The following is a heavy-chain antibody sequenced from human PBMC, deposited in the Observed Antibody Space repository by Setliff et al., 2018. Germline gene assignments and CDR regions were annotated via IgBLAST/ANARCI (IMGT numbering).Heavy chain of an antibody. J-gene: IGHJ3*02. D-gene: IGHD3-22*01. Sequence: SSETLSLTCAVYGGSFSDHYWSWIRQPPGKGLEWIGRIYSRGSTNYNPSLKSRVTVSLDASKNQLSLKLSSVTAADTAVYYCARDHYDYYDSRQAFDIWGQGTMVTVS. CDR1: GGSFSDHY. CDR3: ARDHYDYYDSRQAFDI. V-gene: IGHV4-4*07. CDR2: IYSRGST.